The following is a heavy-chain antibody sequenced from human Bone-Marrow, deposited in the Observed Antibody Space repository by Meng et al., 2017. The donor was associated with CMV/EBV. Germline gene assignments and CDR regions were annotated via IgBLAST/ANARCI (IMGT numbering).Heavy chain of an antibody. V-gene: IGHV3-7*01. CDR3: ARDRIYYYASGFFPSLAH. Sequence: GGSLRLSCAASGFTFSDYWMSWVRQAPGKGLEWVANVKHDGSETYYVDSVKGRFTISRDNAKNSLYLQMNSLRAEDTALYYCARDRIYYYASGFFPSLAHWCQGTLVTVSS. CDR2: VKHDGSET. D-gene: IGHD3-10*01. J-gene: IGHJ4*02. CDR1: GFTFSDYW.